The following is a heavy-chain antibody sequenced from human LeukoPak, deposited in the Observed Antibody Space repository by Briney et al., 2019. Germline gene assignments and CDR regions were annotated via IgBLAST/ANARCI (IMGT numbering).Heavy chain of an antibody. J-gene: IGHJ4*02. CDR3: AKDRGAYSGSSDYGY. D-gene: IGHD1-26*01. CDR1: GFTFNHFE. V-gene: IGHV3-48*03. Sequence: GGSLRLSCAASGFTFNHFEMNWFRQAPGKGLEGVSYIGSSGSSKYYADSVKGRFTISRDNAKNSLYLQMNSLRAEDTAVYYCAKDRGAYSGSSDYGYWGQGTLVTVSS. CDR2: IGSSGSSK.